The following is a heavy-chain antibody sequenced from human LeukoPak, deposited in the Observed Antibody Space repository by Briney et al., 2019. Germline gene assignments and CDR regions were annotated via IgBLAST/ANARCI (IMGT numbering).Heavy chain of an antibody. Sequence: GGSLRLSCAASGFTFNSYSMNWVRQAPGKGLEWVSYISSSSSTIYYADSVKGRFTISRDNAKNSLYLQMNSLRAEDTAVYYCAREGAFDIWGQGTMVTVSS. V-gene: IGHV3-48*01. CDR2: ISSSSSTI. J-gene: IGHJ3*02. CDR1: GFTFNSYS. CDR3: AREGAFDI.